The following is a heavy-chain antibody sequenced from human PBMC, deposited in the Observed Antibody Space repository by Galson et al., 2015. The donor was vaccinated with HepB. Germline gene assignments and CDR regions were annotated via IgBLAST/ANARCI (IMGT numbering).Heavy chain of an antibody. CDR2: IRSKAYGGTT. D-gene: IGHD3-10*02. CDR3: SLRVFGDLTLDY. Sequence: SLRLSCAASGFTFGDYAMSWVRQAPGKGLEWVGFIRSKAYGGTTEYAASVKGRFTISRDDSKSIAYLQMNSLKTEDTAVYYCSLRVFGDLTLDYWGQGTLVTVSS. CDR1: GFTFGDYA. J-gene: IGHJ4*02. V-gene: IGHV3-49*04.